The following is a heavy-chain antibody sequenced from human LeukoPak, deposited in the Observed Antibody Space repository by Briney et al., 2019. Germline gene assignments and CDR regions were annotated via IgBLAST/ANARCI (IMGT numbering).Heavy chain of an antibody. Sequence: SETLSLTCAVSGGSISSSNWWSWVRQPPGKGLEWIGEIYHSGSTNYNPSLKSRVTISVDKSKNQFSLKLSSVTAADTAVYYCARDGGIVGATALDYWGQGTLVTVSS. CDR1: GGSISSSNW. CDR2: IYHSGST. J-gene: IGHJ4*02. CDR3: ARDGGIVGATALDY. D-gene: IGHD1-26*01. V-gene: IGHV4-4*02.